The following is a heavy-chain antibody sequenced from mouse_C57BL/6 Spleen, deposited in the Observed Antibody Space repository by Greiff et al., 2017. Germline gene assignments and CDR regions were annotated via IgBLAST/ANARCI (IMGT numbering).Heavy chain of an antibody. V-gene: IGHV1-80*01. Sequence: VKLVESGAELVKPGASVKISCKASGYAFSSYGMNWVQQGPGKGLEWIGQICPGDGDTNYNGTVKGTATLTADKASSTAYMQLSSLTTEDSAVYFCARSEAMDYWGQGTSVTVSS. J-gene: IGHJ4*01. CDR2: ICPGDGDT. CDR3: ARSEAMDY. CDR1: GYAFSSYG.